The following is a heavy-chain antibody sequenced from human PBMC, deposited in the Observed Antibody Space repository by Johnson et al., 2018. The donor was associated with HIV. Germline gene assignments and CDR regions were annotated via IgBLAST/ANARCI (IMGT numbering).Heavy chain of an antibody. CDR2: ISTDGGRT. D-gene: IGHD4/OR15-4a*01. V-gene: IGHV3-74*01. CDR3: VRDDYSFHI. J-gene: IGHJ3*02. CDR1: EFTFTSYD. Sequence: EMQLVESGGGLVQPGGSLRLSCAASEFTFTSYDIHWVRQAPGKGLVWVSRISTDGGRTTYADSVKDRFTISRDNAKNTLYLEMSGLRADDTAVYYCVRDDYSFHIWGRGTLVTVSS.